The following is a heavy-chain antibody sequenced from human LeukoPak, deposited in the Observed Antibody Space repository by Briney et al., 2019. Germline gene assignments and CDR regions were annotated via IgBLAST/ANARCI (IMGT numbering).Heavy chain of an antibody. D-gene: IGHD3-22*01. Sequence: QPGRSLRLSCAASGFTFSSYGMHWVRQAPGKGLEWVAVISYDGSNKYYADSVKGRFTISRDNSKNTLYLQMNSLRAEDTAVYYCARVHSGYSFDHWGQGTLVIVS. CDR3: ARVHSGYSFDH. CDR2: ISYDGSNK. V-gene: IGHV3-30*03. CDR1: GFTFSSYG. J-gene: IGHJ4*02.